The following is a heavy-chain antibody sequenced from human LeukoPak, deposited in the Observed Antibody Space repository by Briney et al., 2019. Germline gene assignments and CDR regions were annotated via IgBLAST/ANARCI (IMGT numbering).Heavy chain of an antibody. D-gene: IGHD3-16*02. Sequence: GGSLRLSCAASGFTVSSNYMSWVRQAPGKGLEWVSVINSGGSTYYADSVKGRFTISRDNSKNTLYLQMNSLRAEDTAVYYCARDNSYYDYVWGSSRPNWFDPWGQGTLVTVSS. CDR2: INSGGST. J-gene: IGHJ5*02. V-gene: IGHV3-53*01. CDR1: GFTVSSNY. CDR3: ARDNSYYDYVWGSSRPNWFDP.